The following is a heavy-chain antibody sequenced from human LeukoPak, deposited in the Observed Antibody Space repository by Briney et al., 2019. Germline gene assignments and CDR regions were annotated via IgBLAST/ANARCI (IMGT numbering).Heavy chain of an antibody. V-gene: IGHV2-5*01. CDR1: GFSLSTSGVG. Sequence: SGPTLVNPTQTLTLTCTFSGFSLSTSGVGVGWIRQPPGKALEWLALIYCNDDKRYSPSLKSRLTITKDTSKNQVVLTMTNMDPVDTATYYCAHRRLYSCSHPIFYYFDYWGQGTLVTVSS. D-gene: IGHD6-13*01. J-gene: IGHJ4*02. CDR2: IYCNDDK. CDR3: AHRRLYSCSHPIFYYFDY.